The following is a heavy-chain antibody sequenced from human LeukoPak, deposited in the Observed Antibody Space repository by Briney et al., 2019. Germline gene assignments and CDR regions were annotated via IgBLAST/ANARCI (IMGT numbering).Heavy chain of an antibody. CDR2: IIPILGIA. CDR3: ATKPGEWLLD. CDR1: GGTFSSYA. D-gene: IGHD3-3*01. V-gene: IGHV1-69*04. Sequence: GSSVKVSCKASGGTFSSYAISWVRQAPGQGLEWMGRIIPILGIANYAQKFQGRVTMTEDTSTDTAYMELSSLRSEDTAVYYCATKPGEWLLDWGQGTLVTVSS. J-gene: IGHJ4*02.